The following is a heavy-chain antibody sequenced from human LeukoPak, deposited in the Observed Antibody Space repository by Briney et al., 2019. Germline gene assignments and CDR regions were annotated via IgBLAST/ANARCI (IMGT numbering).Heavy chain of an antibody. J-gene: IGHJ6*03. Sequence: GASVKVSCKASGYTFTSYAMNWVRQAPGQGLEWMGWINTNTGNPTYAQGFTGRFVFSLDTSVSTAYLQISSLKAEDTAVYYCAREGQGGYDFWSGYYTYYYYYMDVWGKGTTVTVSS. V-gene: IGHV7-4-1*02. CDR2: INTNTGNP. D-gene: IGHD3-3*01. CDR1: GYTFTSYA. CDR3: AREGQGGYDFWSGYYTYYYYYMDV.